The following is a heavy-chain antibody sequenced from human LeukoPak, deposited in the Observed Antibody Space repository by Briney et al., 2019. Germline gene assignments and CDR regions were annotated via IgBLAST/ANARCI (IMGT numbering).Heavy chain of an antibody. CDR2: ISAYNGNT. CDR3: ARDPALIAVSGNDAFDI. V-gene: IGHV1-18*01. Sequence: ASVKVSCKASGYTFTSYAITCVRQAPGQGLEWMGWISAYNGNTNYAQKLQGRVTMTTDTSTSTAYMELRSLRSDDTAVYYCARDPALIAVSGNDAFDIWGQGTMVTVSS. D-gene: IGHD6-19*01. CDR1: GYTFTSYA. J-gene: IGHJ3*02.